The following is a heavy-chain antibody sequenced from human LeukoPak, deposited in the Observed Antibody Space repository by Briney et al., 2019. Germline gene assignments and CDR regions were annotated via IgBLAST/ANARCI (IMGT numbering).Heavy chain of an antibody. J-gene: IGHJ4*02. D-gene: IGHD6-19*01. CDR1: GDSVSSKNGA. Sequence: TSQTLSLTCVVSGDSVSSKNGAWNSIRQSPSRGLEWLGRTYYRSKWYNDYAESMEGRMTISQDTSKNQYSLHLNSVTPDDTAVYYCARDFGTTGWHTFDYWGQGTLVTVSS. V-gene: IGHV6-1*01. CDR2: TYYRSKWYN. CDR3: ARDFGTTGWHTFDY.